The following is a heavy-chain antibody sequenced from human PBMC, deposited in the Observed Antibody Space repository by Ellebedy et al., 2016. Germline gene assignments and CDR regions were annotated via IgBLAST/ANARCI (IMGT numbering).Heavy chain of an antibody. D-gene: IGHD3-3*01. J-gene: IGHJ6*03. CDR2: ITWSSAKI. CDR1: GFTFSSHS. V-gene: IGHV3-9*01. Sequence: GGSLRLSXAASGFTFSSHSLHWVRQAPGKGLEWVSSITWSSAKIAYAESVEGRFTISRDNAKSSLYLQMNSLRVEDTALYYCVKEYDFWSANYNYYYMDVWGKGTTVTVSS. CDR3: VKEYDFWSANYNYYYMDV.